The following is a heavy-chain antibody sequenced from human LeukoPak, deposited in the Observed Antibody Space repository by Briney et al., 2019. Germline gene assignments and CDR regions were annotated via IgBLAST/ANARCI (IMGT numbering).Heavy chain of an antibody. CDR3: ARRLTGGGSDY. J-gene: IGHJ4*02. CDR2: IYWNDEK. V-gene: IGHV2-5*01. Sequence: SGPTLVKPTQTLTLNCTFSGFSLSTSGVGVGWIRQPPGKALDWLALIYWNDEKRYSPSLKSRLTITKDTSKSQVVLTMTSMDPVDTATYYCARRLTGGGSDYWGQGTLVTVSS. CDR1: GFSLSTSGVG. D-gene: IGHD3-10*01.